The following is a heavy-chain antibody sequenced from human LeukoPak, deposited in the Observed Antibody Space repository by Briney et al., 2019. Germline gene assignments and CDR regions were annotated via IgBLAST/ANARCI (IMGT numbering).Heavy chain of an antibody. CDR3: ARDLRGIGDETAF. V-gene: IGHV3-74*03. CDR2: INSDGGTT. CDR1: GSTFSTYW. Sequence: GGSLRLSCAASGSTFSTYWMHWVRQAPGKGLVWVSRINSDGGTTTYADSVKGLFTISRDNAKHTLYLHMNSLRAEVTAIYYCARDLRGIGDETAFWGQGTLVTVSS. J-gene: IGHJ4*02. D-gene: IGHD3-16*01.